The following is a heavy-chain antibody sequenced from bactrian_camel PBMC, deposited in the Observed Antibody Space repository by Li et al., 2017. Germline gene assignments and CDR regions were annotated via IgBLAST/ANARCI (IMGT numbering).Heavy chain of an antibody. CDR3: ATWWSVGF. Sequence: VQLVESGGDLVQPGGSLKLSCTASGFTFSSYGMYWVRQAPGKGLEWVSSIYSDGITTHYADSVKGRFTVTRDKAKNTMYLQMNSLKTEDTAVYYCATWWSVGFWGQGTQVTVS. J-gene: IGHJ6*01. V-gene: IGHV3S6*01. CDR2: IYSDGITT. CDR1: GFTFSSYG. D-gene: IGHD7*01.